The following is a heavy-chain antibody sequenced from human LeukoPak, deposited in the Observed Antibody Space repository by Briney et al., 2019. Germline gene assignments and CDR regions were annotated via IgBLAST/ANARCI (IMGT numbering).Heavy chain of an antibody. V-gene: IGHV1-2*02. Sequence: GASVKVSCKASGYTFTDYYMHWVRQAPGQRLEWMGWINPNSGGTDYAQKFQGRVTMTRDSSISTAYMELSRLRSDDTAVYYCARGITMARGVKGLFDPWGQGTLVTVSS. J-gene: IGHJ5*02. CDR3: ARGITMARGVKGLFDP. CDR1: GYTFTDYY. CDR2: INPNSGGT. D-gene: IGHD3-10*01.